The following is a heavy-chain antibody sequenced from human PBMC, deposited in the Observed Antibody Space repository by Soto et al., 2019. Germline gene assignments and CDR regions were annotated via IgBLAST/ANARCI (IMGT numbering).Heavy chain of an antibody. J-gene: IGHJ6*02. CDR3: ARRAPPMDV. V-gene: IGHV1-18*01. Sequence: QVQLVQSGAEVKKPGASVKVSCKASGYTFTSYGICWVRQAPGQGLEWMGWISAYNGNTKYATKFQGRVTMTKDTSTGTDYMELRSLRSDGPALSYCARRAPPMDVWGQGTTVTVSS. CDR1: GYTFTSYG. CDR2: ISAYNGNT.